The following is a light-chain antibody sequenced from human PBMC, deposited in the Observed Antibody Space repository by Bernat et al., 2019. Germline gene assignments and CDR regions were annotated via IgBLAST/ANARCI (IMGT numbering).Light chain of an antibody. Sequence: AIRMTQSPSSFSASTGDRVTITCRASQGISTYLAWYQLKPGKAPKLLIYAASTLQSGVPSRFSGSGSGTDFTLTISCLQSEDFATYYCQQYYTYPRTFGQGTKVEI. V-gene: IGKV1-8*01. J-gene: IGKJ1*01. CDR1: QGISTY. CDR2: AAS. CDR3: QQYYTYPRT.